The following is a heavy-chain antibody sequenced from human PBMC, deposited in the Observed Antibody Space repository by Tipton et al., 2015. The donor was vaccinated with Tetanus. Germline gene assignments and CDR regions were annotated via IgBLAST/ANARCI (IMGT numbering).Heavy chain of an antibody. J-gene: IGHJ4*02. V-gene: IGHV4-39*01. CDR1: GASSTSGDYY. CDR2: IYYTGST. Sequence: LRLSCTVSGASSTSGDYYWAWIRQPPGKGPEWIGSIYYTGSTYYNPSLKSRVTISEDTSKNQFSLKLSSVIAADTAMYYCATGRRTVGFDYWGQGALVTVSS. CDR3: ATGRRTVGFDY. D-gene: IGHD4-23*01.